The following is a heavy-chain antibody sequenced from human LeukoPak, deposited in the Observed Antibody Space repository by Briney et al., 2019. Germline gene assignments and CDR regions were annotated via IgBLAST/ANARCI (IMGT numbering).Heavy chain of an antibody. CDR3: ARQQLSQLYYFDY. D-gene: IGHD6-13*01. CDR2: IYYSGST. CDR1: GGSISSYY. J-gene: IGHJ4*02. V-gene: IGHV4-59*01. Sequence: SETLSLTCTVSGGSISSYYWSWLRQPPGKGLEWIGYIYYSGSTNYNPSLKSRVTISVDTSKSQFSLKLSSVTAADTAVYYCARQQLSQLYYFDYWGQGTLVTVSS.